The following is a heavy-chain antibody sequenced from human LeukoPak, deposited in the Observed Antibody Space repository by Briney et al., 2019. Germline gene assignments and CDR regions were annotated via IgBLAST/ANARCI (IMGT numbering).Heavy chain of an antibody. Sequence: GGSLRLSCAASGFIFSDYWMHWVRQAPGKGRVWVSRINTDGGFTRYADSVQGRFIISRDTAKNTPFLQMNSLRAEDTAVYYCAREAKVGGALQYWGQGILVTVSS. CDR2: INTDGGFT. D-gene: IGHD1-26*01. CDR1: GFIFSDYW. J-gene: IGHJ4*02. CDR3: AREAKVGGALQY. V-gene: IGHV3-74*01.